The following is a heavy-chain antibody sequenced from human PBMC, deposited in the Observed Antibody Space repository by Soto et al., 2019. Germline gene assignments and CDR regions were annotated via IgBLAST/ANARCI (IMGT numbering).Heavy chain of an antibody. J-gene: IGHJ4*02. CDR3: ARPFRCVGGSRCYSPFDF. D-gene: IGHD2-15*01. Sequence: EVQLVESGGGLVQPGGSLRLSCVASGFSLRSYWMDWVRQAPGKGLVWVSRISGDESRTTYADSVKGRFTISRDNVKKTLYLEINSLRADDTAVYYCARPFRCVGGSRCYSPFDFWGRGTLVTVSS. V-gene: IGHV3-74*01. CDR1: GFSLRSYW. CDR2: ISGDESRT.